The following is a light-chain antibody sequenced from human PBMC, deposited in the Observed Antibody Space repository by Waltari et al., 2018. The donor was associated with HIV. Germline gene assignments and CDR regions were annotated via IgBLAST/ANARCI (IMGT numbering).Light chain of an antibody. J-gene: IGLJ3*02. V-gene: IGLV2-11*01. CDR2: DVT. CDR3: CSYAGSYTFV. Sequence: QSALTQPRSVSGSPGQSVAISCTGTSSYVGCYNPVSWYQQHPGKALKLMIYDVTKRPSGVPDRFSGSKSGNTASLTISGLQAEDEADYYCCSYAGSYTFVFGGGTKLTVL. CDR1: SSYVGCYNP.